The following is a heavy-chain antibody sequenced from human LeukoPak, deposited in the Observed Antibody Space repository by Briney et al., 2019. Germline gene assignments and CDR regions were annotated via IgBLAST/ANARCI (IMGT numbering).Heavy chain of an antibody. CDR2: INPSGGST. V-gene: IGHV1-46*01. CDR1: GYTFTSYY. Sequence: GASVKVSCKASGYTFTSYYMHWVRQAPGQGLGWMGIINPSGGSTSYAQKFQGRVTMTRDTSISTAYMELSRLRSDDTAVYYCARDHGPDYYDSSGYTYYFDYWGQGTQVTVSS. D-gene: IGHD3-22*01. J-gene: IGHJ4*02. CDR3: ARDHGPDYYDSSGYTYYFDY.